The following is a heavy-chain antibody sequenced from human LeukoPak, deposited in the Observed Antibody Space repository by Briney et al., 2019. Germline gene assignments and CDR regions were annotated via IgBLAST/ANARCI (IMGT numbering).Heavy chain of an antibody. J-gene: IGHJ6*03. CDR1: GGSISSHY. CDR3: ASGRQVYDFWSGYWDHYYYYMDV. V-gene: IGHV4-59*11. Sequence: SETLSLTCTVSGGSISSHYWGWIRQPPGKGLECIGYIYYSGSTNYNPSLKSRVTISVDTSKNQFPLKLSSVTAADTAVYYCASGRQVYDFWSGYWDHYYYYMDVWGKGTTVTVFS. D-gene: IGHD3-3*01. CDR2: IYYSGST.